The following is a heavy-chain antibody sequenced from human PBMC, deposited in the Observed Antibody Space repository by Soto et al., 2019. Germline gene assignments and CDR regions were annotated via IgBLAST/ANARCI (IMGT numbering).Heavy chain of an antibody. CDR1: GFTLSSYA. J-gene: IGHJ4*02. V-gene: IGHV3-23*01. CDR3: ARRGPGTYFDY. D-gene: IGHD6-13*01. Sequence: GGSLRLSCAASGFTLSSYAMNWVRQAPGKGLEWVSVISGSGDSTYYADSVKGRFTISRDNSKNTLYLQMNSLRTEDTAVYYCARRGPGTYFDYWGQGTLVTVSS. CDR2: ISGSGDST.